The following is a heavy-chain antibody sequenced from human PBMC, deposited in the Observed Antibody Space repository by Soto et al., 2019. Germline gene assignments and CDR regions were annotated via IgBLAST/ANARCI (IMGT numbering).Heavy chain of an antibody. J-gene: IGHJ4*02. CDR3: AKRRGAGGHFDY. CDR2: VSSGGGT. V-gene: IGHV3-23*01. Sequence: GGSLRLSCAASGFTFAAYAMGWVRQAPGKGLEWVSVVSSGGGTHYADSVKGRFTVSRDNSKNTLSLQMNSLRADDTAVYYCAKRRGAGGHFDYWGQGALVTVSS. CDR1: GFTFAAYA. D-gene: IGHD2-15*01.